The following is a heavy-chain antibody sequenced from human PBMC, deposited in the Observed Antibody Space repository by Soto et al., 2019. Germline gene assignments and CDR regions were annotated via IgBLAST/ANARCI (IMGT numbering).Heavy chain of an antibody. J-gene: IGHJ5*02. CDR3: ARVVTGTTNWFDP. D-gene: IGHD1-7*01. CDR1: GYTFTNYG. V-gene: IGHV1-18*01. CDR2: ISANNGDT. Sequence: ASVKVSCKASGYTFTNYGLTWVRQAPGQGLEWMGWISANNGDTNYAQKLQGRVTMTTDTSTSTVYMELRSLRSDDTAVYYCARVVTGTTNWFDPWGQGTLVTVSS.